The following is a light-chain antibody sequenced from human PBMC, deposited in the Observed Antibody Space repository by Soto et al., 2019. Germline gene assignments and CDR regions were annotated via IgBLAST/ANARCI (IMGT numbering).Light chain of an antibody. Sequence: EIVMTQSPATLSVSPGERATLSCRASQSVRSYLAWYQQKPGQAPRLLIYGASTRATVIPARFSGSGSGTEFTLTISSLQSEDFAVYYCQQYNDWPSITFGQGTRLEI. V-gene: IGKV3-15*01. CDR3: QQYNDWPSIT. CDR2: GAS. CDR1: QSVRSY. J-gene: IGKJ5*01.